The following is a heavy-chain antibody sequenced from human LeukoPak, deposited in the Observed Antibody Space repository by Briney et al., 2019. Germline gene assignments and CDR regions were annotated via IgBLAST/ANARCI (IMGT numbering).Heavy chain of an antibody. J-gene: IGHJ4*02. CDR1: GFTVSSNY. V-gene: IGHV3-53*01. CDR3: AKVPNPYRTYYYDSSGYL. Sequence: GGSLRLSCAASGFTVSSNYMSWVRQAPGKGLEWVSVIYSGGSTYYADSVKGRFTISRDNSKNTLYLQMNSLRAEDTAVYYCAKVPNPYRTYYYDSSGYLWGQGTLVTVSS. CDR2: IYSGGST. D-gene: IGHD3-22*01.